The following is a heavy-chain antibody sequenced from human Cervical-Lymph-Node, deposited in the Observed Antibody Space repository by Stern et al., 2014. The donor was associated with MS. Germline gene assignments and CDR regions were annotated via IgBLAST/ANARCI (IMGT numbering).Heavy chain of an antibody. Sequence: QLVQSGAEVKKPGSSVKVSCKASGDAIRNYAFSWVRQAPGQGLEWMGWTIRLSETANYAQKFQGRITLSADESTSTAYMELSSLRPEDTAVYYCARSDVPAAVASIDYWGQGTLVTVSS. V-gene: IGHV1-69*01. CDR2: TIRLSETA. CDR3: ARSDVPAAVASIDY. J-gene: IGHJ4*02. D-gene: IGHD2-2*01. CDR1: GDAIRNYA.